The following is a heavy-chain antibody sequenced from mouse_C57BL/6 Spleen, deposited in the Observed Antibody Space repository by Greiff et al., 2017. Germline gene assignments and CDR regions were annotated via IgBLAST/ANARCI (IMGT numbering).Heavy chain of an antibody. V-gene: IGHV1-19*01. CDR2: INPYNGGT. J-gene: IGHJ2*01. CDR1: GYTFTDYY. CDR3: ARSGEYYFDY. Sequence: EVQLQQSGPVLVKPGASVKMSCKASGYTFTDYYMNWVKQSHGKSLEWIGVINPYNGGTSYNQKFKGKATLTVDKSSSTAYMELNSLTSEDSAVYYYARSGEYYFDYWGQGTTLTVSS.